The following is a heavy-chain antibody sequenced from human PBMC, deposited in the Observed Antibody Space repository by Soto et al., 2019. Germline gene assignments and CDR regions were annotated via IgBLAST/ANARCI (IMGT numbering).Heavy chain of an antibody. CDR3: ARHQYHSSGPSAY. V-gene: IGHV4-39*01. Sequence: SETLSLTCTVSGGSISSSSYYWGWIRQPPGKGLEWIGSIYYSGSTYYNPSLKSRVTISVDTSKNQFSLKLSSVTAADTAVYYCARHQYHSSGPSAYWGQGTLDTVSS. D-gene: IGHD3-22*01. J-gene: IGHJ4*02. CDR2: IYYSGST. CDR1: GGSISSSSYY.